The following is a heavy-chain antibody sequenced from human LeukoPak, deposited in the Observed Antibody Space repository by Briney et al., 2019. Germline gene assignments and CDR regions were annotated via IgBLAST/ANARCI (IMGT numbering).Heavy chain of an antibody. J-gene: IGHJ4*02. Sequence: ASVKVSCKASGYTFTSYGISWVRQAPGQGLEWMGWISAYNGNTNYAQKLQGRVTMTEDTSTDTAYMELNSLRSDDTAVYYCARDLLDGIAAAGRLDYWGQGTLVTVSS. D-gene: IGHD6-13*01. CDR2: ISAYNGNT. CDR1: GYTFTSYG. CDR3: ARDLLDGIAAAGRLDY. V-gene: IGHV1-18*01.